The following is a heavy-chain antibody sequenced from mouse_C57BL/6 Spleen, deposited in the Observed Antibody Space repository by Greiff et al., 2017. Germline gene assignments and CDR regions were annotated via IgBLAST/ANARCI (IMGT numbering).Heavy chain of an antibody. CDR3: ARHYGSSYVYYFDY. V-gene: IGHV1-80*01. CDR2: IYPGDGDT. Sequence: QVQLQQSGAELVKPGASVKISCKASGYAFRSYWMNWVKQRPGKGLEWIGQIYPGDGDTNYNGKFKGKATLTADKSSSTAYMQLSSLTSEDSAVYFCARHYGSSYVYYFDYWGQGTTLTVSS. J-gene: IGHJ2*01. CDR1: GYAFRSYW. D-gene: IGHD1-1*01.